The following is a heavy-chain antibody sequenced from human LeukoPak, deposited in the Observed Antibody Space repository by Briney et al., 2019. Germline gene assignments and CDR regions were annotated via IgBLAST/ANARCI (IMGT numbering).Heavy chain of an antibody. Sequence: GGSLRLSCAASGFTFSSYWMSWVRQAPGKGLEWVANIKQDGSEKYYVDSVKGRFTISRDNAKNSLYLQMNSLRAEDTAVYYCARGGSSSMYNWLDPWGRGTLVTVSS. CDR2: IKQDGSEK. CDR3: ARGGSSSMYNWLDP. V-gene: IGHV3-7*03. CDR1: GFTFSSYW. J-gene: IGHJ5*02. D-gene: IGHD6-13*01.